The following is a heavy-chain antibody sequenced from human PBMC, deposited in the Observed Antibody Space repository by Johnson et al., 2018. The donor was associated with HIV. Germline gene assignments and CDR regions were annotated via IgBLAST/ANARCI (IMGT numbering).Heavy chain of an antibody. CDR2: ISSSGTTI. J-gene: IGHJ3*02. CDR1: GFTFSGYE. CDR3: ARDSLQQPDAFDI. Sequence: EVHLVESGGGLVQPGGSLRLSCAASGFTFSGYEMNWVRQAPGKGLEWVSYISSSGTTIYYADSVKGRFTISRDNSKNTLYLQMNSLRAEDTAVYYCARDSLQQPDAFDIWGQGTMVTVSS. D-gene: IGHD6-13*01. V-gene: IGHV3-48*03.